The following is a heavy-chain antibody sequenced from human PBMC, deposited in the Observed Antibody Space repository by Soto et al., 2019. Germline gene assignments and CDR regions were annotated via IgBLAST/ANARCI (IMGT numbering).Heavy chain of an antibody. Sequence: QVRLVQSGAEVRKPGASVKISCKASGYTFTSYSMHWVRQAPGQRLEWMGWIDTANDNTKYSQRFQGRVTISMDTSASTAYMELSSLRSEDTAVFYCARVVAGTFDYWGQGTLVTVSS. D-gene: IGHD6-19*01. CDR2: IDTANDNT. J-gene: IGHJ4*02. CDR1: GYTFTSYS. CDR3: ARVVAGTFDY. V-gene: IGHV1-3*04.